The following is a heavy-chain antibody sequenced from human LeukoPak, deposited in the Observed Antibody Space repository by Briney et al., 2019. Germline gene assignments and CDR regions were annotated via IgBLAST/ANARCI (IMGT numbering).Heavy chain of an antibody. V-gene: IGHV3-23*01. J-gene: IGHJ6*02. CDR3: AKQMAGSGWTRGMDV. Sequence: PGGSRRLSCAASGFTFSSYAMTWVRQAPGKGLEWVSSISDSGSSTYYADSVKGRFTISRDNSRDTLYLQMNSLRAEETAVYYCAKQMAGSGWTRGMDVWGQGTTVTVSS. CDR1: GFTFSSYA. D-gene: IGHD6-19*01. CDR2: ISDSGSST.